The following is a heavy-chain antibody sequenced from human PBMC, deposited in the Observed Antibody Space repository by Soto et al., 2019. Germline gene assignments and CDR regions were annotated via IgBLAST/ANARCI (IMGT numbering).Heavy chain of an antibody. CDR3: ARIRGWQQLASFYYYYGMDV. CDR2: ISSSSSYT. J-gene: IGHJ6*02. V-gene: IGHV3-11*06. CDR1: GFTFSDYY. Sequence: PGGSLRLSCAASGFTFSDYYMSWIRQAPGKGLEWVSYISSSSSYTNYADSVKGRFTISRDNAKNSLYLQMNSLRAEDTAVYYCARIRGWQQLASFYYYYGMDVWGQGTTVTVSS. D-gene: IGHD6-13*01.